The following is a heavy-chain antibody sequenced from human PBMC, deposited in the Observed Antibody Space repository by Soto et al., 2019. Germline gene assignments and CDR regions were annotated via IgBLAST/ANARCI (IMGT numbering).Heavy chain of an antibody. CDR1: GYTFNSYG. D-gene: IGHD2-15*01. CDR2: ISAYNGNT. V-gene: IGHV1-18*01. CDR3: ARSFYCSAGSCYSDY. J-gene: IGHJ4*02. Sequence: ASVKVSCKASGYTFNSYGVSWVRQAPGQGLEWMGWISAYNGNTNYAQKLQDRVTMTTDTSTSTAYMELRSLRPDDTAVYYCARSFYCSAGSCYSDYWGQGTLVTVSS.